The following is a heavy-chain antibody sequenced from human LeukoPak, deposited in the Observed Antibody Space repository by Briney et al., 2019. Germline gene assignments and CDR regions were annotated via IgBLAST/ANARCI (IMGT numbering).Heavy chain of an antibody. CDR2: IKEDGSRK. CDR3: TRSPNAGDLDY. V-gene: IGHV3-7*03. J-gene: IGHJ4*02. D-gene: IGHD2-21*02. CDR1: GFTFSSYA. Sequence: TGGSLRLSCAASGFTFSSYAMSWVRQTPGKGLEWVANIKEDGSRKHYTGSVRGRFTISRDNDKNSLYLEMNSLRAEDTAVYYCTRSPNAGDLDYWGQGTLVTVSS.